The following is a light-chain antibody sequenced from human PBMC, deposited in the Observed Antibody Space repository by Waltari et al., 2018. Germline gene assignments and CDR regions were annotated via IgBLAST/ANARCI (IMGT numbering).Light chain of an antibody. CDR1: ETNTKR. CDR2: HAS. J-gene: IGKJ1*01. CDR3: QQGDSYPST. Sequence: IHLIPSLASVISSVGDSVTITCRASETNTKRLAWYQQRPGKAPNLLIYHASTLQTGVPSRFSGSGSGTDFTLTISGLQAEDSATYFCQQGDSYPSTFGQGTEV. V-gene: IGKV1-12*02.